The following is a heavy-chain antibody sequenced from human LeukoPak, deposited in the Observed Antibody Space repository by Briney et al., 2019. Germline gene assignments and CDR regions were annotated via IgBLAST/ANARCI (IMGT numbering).Heavy chain of an antibody. J-gene: IGHJ4*02. Sequence: ASVKVSCKASGYTFTDDYMHWVHQAPGKGLEWMGLVDPEDGETIYAEKFQGRVTITADTSTGTAYMELSSLRSEDTAVYYCAYYGSGSYFYWGQGTLVTVSS. CDR1: GYTFTDDY. CDR3: AYYGSGSYFY. CDR2: VDPEDGET. D-gene: IGHD3-10*01. V-gene: IGHV1-69-2*01.